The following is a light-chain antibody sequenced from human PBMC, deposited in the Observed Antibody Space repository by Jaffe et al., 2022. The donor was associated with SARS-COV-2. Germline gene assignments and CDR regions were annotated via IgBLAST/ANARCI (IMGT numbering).Light chain of an antibody. J-gene: IGKJ1*01. CDR2: GAS. V-gene: IGKV1-27*01. CDR1: QGISND. Sequence: DIQMTQSPSSLSASVGDRVTISCRASQGISNDLAWYQQKPGKVPKLLIYGASTVQSRVPSRFSGSGSGTDFTLTISDLQPEDVATYYCQKYDSAPWTFGQGTKVEVK. CDR3: QKYDSAPWT.